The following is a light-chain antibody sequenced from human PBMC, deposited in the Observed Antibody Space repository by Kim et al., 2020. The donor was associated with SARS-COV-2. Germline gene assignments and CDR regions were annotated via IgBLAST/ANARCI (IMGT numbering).Light chain of an antibody. V-gene: IGLV3-1*01. CDR3: QAWGGNAAV. Sequence: VSPGQTASITCSGDKLEDKYACWYQQKPGQSPVLVIYQDKKRPSGLPERFSGSNSGSTATLTISGTQTMDEADYYCQAWGGNAAVFGGGTQLTVL. J-gene: IGLJ3*02. CDR1: KLEDKY. CDR2: QDK.